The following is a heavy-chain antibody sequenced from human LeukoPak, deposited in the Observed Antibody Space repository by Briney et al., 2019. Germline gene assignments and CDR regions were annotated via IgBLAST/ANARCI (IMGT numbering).Heavy chain of an antibody. V-gene: IGHV4-34*01. J-gene: IGHJ4*02. CDR2: INHSGST. CDR3: ARGKRGKGLKTYYYDSSGYWPIDY. D-gene: IGHD3-22*01. CDR1: GGSFSGYY. Sequence: SETLSLTCAVYGGSFSGYYWSWIRQPPGKGLEWIGEINHSGSTNYNPSLKSRVAISVDTSKNQFSLKLSSVTAADTAVYYCARGKRGKGLKTYYYDSSGYWPIDYWGQGTLVTVSS.